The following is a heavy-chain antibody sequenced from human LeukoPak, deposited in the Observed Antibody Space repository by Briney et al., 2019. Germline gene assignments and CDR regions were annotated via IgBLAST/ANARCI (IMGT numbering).Heavy chain of an antibody. CDR2: IYSSGYT. V-gene: IGHV4-4*07. J-gene: IGHJ4*02. CDR1: GVAIRSHY. Sequence: SETLSLTCTVSGVAIRSHYRNWIRQPAGKGLEWIGRIYSSGYTNDNPFLKSRITMSVDMSKNQFSLRLNSVTAADTAVYYCARGEHSVDSWGQGMLVTVSS. D-gene: IGHD1/OR15-1a*01. CDR3: ARGEHSVDS.